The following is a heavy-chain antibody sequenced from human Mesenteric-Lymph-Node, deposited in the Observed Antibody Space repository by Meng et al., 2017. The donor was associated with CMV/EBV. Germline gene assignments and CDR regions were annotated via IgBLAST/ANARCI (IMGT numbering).Heavy chain of an antibody. J-gene: IGHJ4*02. CDR2: TFYRSEWSS. CDR3: ARDSIAAAGIPLDY. D-gene: IGHD6-13*01. CDR1: GDSVSSKIAA. Sequence: SCAISGDSVSSKIAAWNWIRQSPSRGLEWLGRTFYRSEWSSDYAVSVKSRITINPDTSKNQFSLQLNSVTPEDTAVYYCARDSIAAAGIPLDYWGQGTLVTVSS. V-gene: IGHV6-1*01.